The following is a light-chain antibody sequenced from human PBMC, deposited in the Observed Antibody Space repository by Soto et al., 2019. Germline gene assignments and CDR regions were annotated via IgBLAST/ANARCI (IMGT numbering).Light chain of an antibody. CDR1: SSNIGSNS. J-gene: IGLJ2*01. V-gene: IGLV1-44*01. CDR3: AAWDDSLNGVV. Sequence: QSVLTQPPSASGTPGQRVTISCSGSSSNIGSNSVNWYQQLPGTAPKLLIYRSNQRPSGVPDRFSGSKSGTSASLAISGLQSEDEADYYCAAWDDSLNGVVFGGGTKVTVL. CDR2: RSN.